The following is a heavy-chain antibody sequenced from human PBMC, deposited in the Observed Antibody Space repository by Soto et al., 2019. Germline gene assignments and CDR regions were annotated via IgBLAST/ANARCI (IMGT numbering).Heavy chain of an antibody. Sequence: GASVKVSCKASGYSFSSYAVTWVRQAPGQGLEWMGWASGYNGNTNYAQKFQGRVTMTTDTSTSTAYMELRSLRSDDTAVYYCARDPSVYCGGRSCPTYFDYWGQGTQVTVSS. CDR1: GYSFSSYA. CDR2: ASGYNGNT. CDR3: ARDPSVYCGGRSCPTYFDY. D-gene: IGHD2-15*01. V-gene: IGHV1-18*01. J-gene: IGHJ4*02.